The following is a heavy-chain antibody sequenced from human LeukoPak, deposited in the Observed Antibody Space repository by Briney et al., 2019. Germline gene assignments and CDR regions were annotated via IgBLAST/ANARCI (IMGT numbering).Heavy chain of an antibody. D-gene: IGHD5-18*01. J-gene: IGHJ4*02. CDR2: IYYSGST. CDR1: GGSISSGGYY. CDR3: ARGYSYGLIYYFDY. Sequence: SQTLSPTCTVSGGSISSGGYYWSWIRQHPGKGLEWIGYIYYSGSTYYNPSLKSRVTISVDTSKNQFSLKLSSVTAADTAVYYCARGYSYGLIYYFDYWGQGTLVTVSS. V-gene: IGHV4-31*03.